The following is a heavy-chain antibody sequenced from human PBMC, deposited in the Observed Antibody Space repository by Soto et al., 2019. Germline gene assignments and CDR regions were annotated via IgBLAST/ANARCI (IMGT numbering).Heavy chain of an antibody. CDR1: GGSISSYY. CDR3: ARLDPYSGYEIDY. Sequence: PSETLSLTCTVSGGSISSYYWSWIRQPPGKGLEWIGYIYYSGSTNYNPSLKSRVTISVDTSKNQFSLKLSSVTAADTAVYYCARLDPYSGYEIDYWGQGTLVTVYS. J-gene: IGHJ4*02. D-gene: IGHD5-12*01. V-gene: IGHV4-59*01. CDR2: IYYSGST.